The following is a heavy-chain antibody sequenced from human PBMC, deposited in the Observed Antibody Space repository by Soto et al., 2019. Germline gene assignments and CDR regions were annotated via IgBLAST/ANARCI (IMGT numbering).Heavy chain of an antibody. D-gene: IGHD5-12*01. CDR2: IIPIFGTA. J-gene: IGHJ6*02. V-gene: IGHV1-69*13. Sequence: GASVKVSCKASGGTFSSYAISWVRQAPGQGLEWTGGIIPIFGTANYAQKFQGRVTITADESTSTAYMELSSLRSEDTAVYYCARGAYAVATYYYYYGMDVWGQGTTVTVSS. CDR3: ARGAYAVATYYYYYGMDV. CDR1: GGTFSSYA.